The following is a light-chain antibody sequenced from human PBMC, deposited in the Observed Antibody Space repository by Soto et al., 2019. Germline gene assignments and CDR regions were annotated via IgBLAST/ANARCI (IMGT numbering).Light chain of an antibody. V-gene: IGKV1-5*03. CDR3: QHSWT. Sequence: DIPMTQSPSTLSASVGDRVTITCRASQSISSWLAWYQQKPGKAPKLLIYKASSLESGVPSRFSGSGSGTEFTLTISSLQPDDFATYYCQHSWTFGQGTKLEIK. CDR2: KAS. J-gene: IGKJ2*01. CDR1: QSISSW.